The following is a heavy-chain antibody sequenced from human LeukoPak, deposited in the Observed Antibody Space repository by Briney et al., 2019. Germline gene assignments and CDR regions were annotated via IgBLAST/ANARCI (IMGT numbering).Heavy chain of an antibody. D-gene: IGHD6-19*01. Sequence: SQTLSLTCAISGDSVSANNAAWSWIRQSPSRGLEWLGRTYYRSKWYSDYAVSVRSRIIINPDTSKNQFSLQLSSVTPDDTAVYYCVSYTGWFYFDYWGQGSLVTVSS. V-gene: IGHV6-1*01. CDR3: VSYTGWFYFDY. CDR2: TYYRSKWYS. J-gene: IGHJ4*02. CDR1: GDSVSANNAA.